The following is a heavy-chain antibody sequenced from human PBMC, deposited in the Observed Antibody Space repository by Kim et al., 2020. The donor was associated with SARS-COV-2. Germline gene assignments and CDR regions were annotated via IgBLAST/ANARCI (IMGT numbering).Heavy chain of an antibody. CDR3: ARDRGDCPGMRYYCDGMYV. D-gene: IGHD3-10*02. Sequence: SETLSLTCSVSGGSISAYYWSWIRQPPGKGLEWVGNIYYTGSSNYNPSLKSRVPISVDTSKNQFSLNLNSVTAADTAVSYCARDRGDCPGMRYYCDGMYV. CDR1: GGSISAYY. CDR2: IYYTGSS. J-gene: IGHJ6*01. V-gene: IGHV4-59*13.